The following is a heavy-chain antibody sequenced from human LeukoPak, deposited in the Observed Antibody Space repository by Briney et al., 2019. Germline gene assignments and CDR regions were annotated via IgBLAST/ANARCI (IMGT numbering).Heavy chain of an antibody. CDR1: GFTFSSYA. CDR3: AGLLDWFDP. V-gene: IGHV4-38-2*01. J-gene: IGHJ5*02. D-gene: IGHD1-1*01. CDR2: IYYSGST. Sequence: GSLRLSCAASGFTFSSYAMSWIRQPPGKGLEWIGSIYYSGSTYYNPSLKRRVTISVDTSKNQFSLKLSSVTAADTAVYYCAGLLDWFDPWGQGTLVTVSS.